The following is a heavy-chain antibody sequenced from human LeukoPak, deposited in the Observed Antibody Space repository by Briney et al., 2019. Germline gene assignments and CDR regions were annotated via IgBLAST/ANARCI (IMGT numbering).Heavy chain of an antibody. D-gene: IGHD3-3*01. J-gene: IGHJ3*02. CDR3: ARHRPDFWSGYISSGLPGDAFGI. CDR2: IYYSGST. Sequence: SETLSLTCTVSGGSISSYYWSWIRQPPGKGLEWIGYIYYSGSTNYNPSLKSRVTISVDTSKNQFSLKLSSVTAADTAVYYCARHRPDFWSGYISSGLPGDAFGIWGQGTMVTVSS. V-gene: IGHV4-59*01. CDR1: GGSISSYY.